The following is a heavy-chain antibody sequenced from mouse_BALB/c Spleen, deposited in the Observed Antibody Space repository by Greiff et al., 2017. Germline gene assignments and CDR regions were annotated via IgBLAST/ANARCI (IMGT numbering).Heavy chain of an antibody. V-gene: IGHV14-3*02. Sequence: VQLKESGAELVKPGASVKLSCTASGFNIKDTYMHWVKQRPEQGLEWIGRIDPANGNTKYDPKFQGKATITADTSSNTAYLQLSSLTSEDTAVYYCAIYYYGSLDYWGQGTTLTVSS. J-gene: IGHJ2*01. D-gene: IGHD1-1*01. CDR3: AIYYYGSLDY. CDR1: GFNIKDTY. CDR2: IDPANGNT.